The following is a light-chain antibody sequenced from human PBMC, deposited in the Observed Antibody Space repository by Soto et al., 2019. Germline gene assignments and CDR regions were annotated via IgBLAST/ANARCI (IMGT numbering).Light chain of an antibody. CDR3: QQANSFPIT. CDR1: QIINIY. Sequence: DIQMTQSPSSLSASLGDRVTMTGRASQIINIYLNWYQQKPGKAPKLLIYAASSLQSGVPPRYSGSGYGTDFTLTISSLQPEDFATYYCQQANSFPITFGQGTRLRL. J-gene: IGKJ5*01. V-gene: IGKV1-39*01. CDR2: AAS.